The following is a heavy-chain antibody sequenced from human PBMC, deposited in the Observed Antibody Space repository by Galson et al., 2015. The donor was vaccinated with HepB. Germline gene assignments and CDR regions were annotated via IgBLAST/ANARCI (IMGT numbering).Heavy chain of an antibody. J-gene: IGHJ4*02. CDR2: TYYRSKWYN. CDR1: GDSVSSKSAT. CDR3: ARGMLGATDS. V-gene: IGHV6-1*01. D-gene: IGHD1-26*01. Sequence: CAISGDSVSSKSATWNWIRQSPSRGLEWLGRTYYRSKWYNDYAISVRSRVTINPDTSKNQFSLQLNSVSPEDTAVYYCARGMLGATDSWGQGTLVTVSS.